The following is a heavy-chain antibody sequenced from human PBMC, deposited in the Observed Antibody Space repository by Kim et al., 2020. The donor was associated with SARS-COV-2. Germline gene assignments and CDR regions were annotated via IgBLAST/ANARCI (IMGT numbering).Heavy chain of an antibody. D-gene: IGHD3-22*01. CDR1: GFTFSSYG. Sequence: GGSLRLSCAASGFTFSSYGMHWVRQAPGKGLEWVAVISYDGSHKYYADSLKGRFTISRDNSKNTLYLQMNSLRAEDTAVYYCAKDTDYYDSSGSPGYWGQGTLVTVSS. V-gene: IGHV3-30*18. J-gene: IGHJ4*02. CDR2: ISYDGSHK. CDR3: AKDTDYYDSSGSPGY.